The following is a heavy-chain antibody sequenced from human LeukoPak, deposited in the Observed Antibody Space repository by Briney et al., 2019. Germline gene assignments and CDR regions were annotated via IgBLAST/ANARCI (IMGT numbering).Heavy chain of an antibody. CDR2: IIPILGIA. CDR1: GGTSSSYA. D-gene: IGHD3-22*01. J-gene: IGHJ4*02. V-gene: IGHV1-69*04. Sequence: ASVKVSCKASGGTSSSYAISWVRQAPGQGLEWMGRIIPILGIANYAQKFQGRVTITADKSTSTAYMELSSLRSEDTAVYYCARSATMIVVVSSFDYWGQGTLVTVSS. CDR3: ARSATMIVVVSSFDY.